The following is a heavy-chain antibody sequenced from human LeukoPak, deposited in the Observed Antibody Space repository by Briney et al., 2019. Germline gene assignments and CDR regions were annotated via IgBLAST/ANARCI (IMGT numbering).Heavy chain of an antibody. Sequence: ASVKLSCKASGYTFTSYYMHWVRQAPGQGLEWMGIINPTGGSTTYAQKFQGRVTMTRDTSTSTVYMELSSLRSDDTAVYYCARTAARRFDYWGQGTLVTVSS. CDR2: INPTGGST. D-gene: IGHD6-6*01. V-gene: IGHV1-46*01. CDR1: GYTFTSYY. CDR3: ARTAARRFDY. J-gene: IGHJ4*02.